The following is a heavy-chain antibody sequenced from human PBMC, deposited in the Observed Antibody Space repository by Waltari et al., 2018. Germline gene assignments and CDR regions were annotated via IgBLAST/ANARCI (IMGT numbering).Heavy chain of an antibody. V-gene: IGHV3-7*01. D-gene: IGHD6-13*01. CDR2: IKQDGSEK. Sequence: EVQLVESGGGLVQPGGSLRLSCAASGFTFSSYWMSWVRQAPGKGLEWVANIKQDGSEKYYLDSVKGRFTISRDNAKNSLYLQMNSLRAEDTAVYYCARVRTGYSSSWTFDYWGQGTLVTVSS. CDR3: ARVRTGYSSSWTFDY. CDR1: GFTFSSYW. J-gene: IGHJ4*02.